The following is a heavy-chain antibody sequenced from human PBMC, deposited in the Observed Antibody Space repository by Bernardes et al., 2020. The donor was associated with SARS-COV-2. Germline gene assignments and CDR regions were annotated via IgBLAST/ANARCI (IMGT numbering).Heavy chain of an antibody. V-gene: IGHV3-23*01. J-gene: IGHJ6*02. CDR1: GFTFSSYA. Sequence: GGSLRLSCAASGFTFSSYAMSWVRQAPGKGLEWVSAISGSGGSTYYADSVKGRFTISRDNSKNTLYLQINSLRAEDTAVYYCAKGVIGYCSSTSCPAYYYGMDGWGQGTTGTVSS. CDR2: ISGSGGST. D-gene: IGHD2-2*01. CDR3: AKGVIGYCSSTSCPAYYYGMDG.